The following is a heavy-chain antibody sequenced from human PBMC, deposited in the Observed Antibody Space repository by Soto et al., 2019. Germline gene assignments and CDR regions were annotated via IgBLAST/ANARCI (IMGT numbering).Heavy chain of an antibody. Sequence: PGESLKISCKGSGYSFTSYWIGWVRQMPGKGLEWMGIIYPGDSDTRYSPSFQGQVTISADKSISTAYLQWSSLKASDTATYYCARLSRHIVVVPAATDYWGQGTLVTVSS. CDR1: GYSFTSYW. V-gene: IGHV5-51*01. CDR2: IYPGDSDT. J-gene: IGHJ4*02. D-gene: IGHD2-2*01. CDR3: ARLSRHIVVVPAATDY.